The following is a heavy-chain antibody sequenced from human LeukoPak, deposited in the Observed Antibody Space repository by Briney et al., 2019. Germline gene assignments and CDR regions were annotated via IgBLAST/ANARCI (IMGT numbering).Heavy chain of an antibody. Sequence: GGSLRLSCAASGFTFSTYAMSWVRQAPGQGLEWVSVITGGGGNTFSADSVKGRFAISRDNSQNTLYLQMNSLRAEDTAVYYCAKGREEYCSGTRCYPFDYWGQGTLVTVSS. CDR1: GFTFSTYA. D-gene: IGHD2/OR15-2a*01. V-gene: IGHV3-23*01. J-gene: IGHJ4*02. CDR3: AKGREEYCSGTRCYPFDY. CDR2: ITGGGGNT.